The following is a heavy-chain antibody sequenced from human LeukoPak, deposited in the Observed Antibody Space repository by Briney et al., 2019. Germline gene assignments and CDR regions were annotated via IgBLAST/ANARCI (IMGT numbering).Heavy chain of an antibody. CDR1: GFTFRTFW. V-gene: IGHV3-7*01. Sequence: GGSLRLSCATSGFTFRTFWMTWVRQAPGKGLEWVANIKQDGSEKYYVDSVKGRFTISRDNAKNSLYLQMNSLRAEDTAVYYCACSGWQYYFDYWGQGTLVTVSS. CDR3: ACSGWQYYFDY. CDR2: IKQDGSEK. D-gene: IGHD6-19*01. J-gene: IGHJ4*02.